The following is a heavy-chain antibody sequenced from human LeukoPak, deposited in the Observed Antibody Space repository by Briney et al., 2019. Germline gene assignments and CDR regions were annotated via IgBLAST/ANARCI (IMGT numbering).Heavy chain of an antibody. D-gene: IGHD6-19*01. CDR3: AREVVRYSRGWPDY. CDR2: ISAYNGYT. CDR1: GYTLTNYA. Sequence: GASVKVSCKASGYTLTNYAISWVRQAPGQGLEWIGWISAYNGYTTYAQKFQGRVTLTTDTSTSTAYMDLGSLRSDDTAVYYCAREVVRYSRGWPDYWGPGTLVTVSS. V-gene: IGHV1-18*01. J-gene: IGHJ4*02.